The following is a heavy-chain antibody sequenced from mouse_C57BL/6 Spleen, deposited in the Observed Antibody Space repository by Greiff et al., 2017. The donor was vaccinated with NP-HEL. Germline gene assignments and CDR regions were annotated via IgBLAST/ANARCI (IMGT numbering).Heavy chain of an antibody. CDR3: ARHEGIYYDYAGDYFDY. J-gene: IGHJ2*01. D-gene: IGHD2-4*01. Sequence: QVQLQQSGAELVKPGASVKLSCKASGYTFTEYTIHWVKQRSGQGLEWIGWFYPGSGSIKYNEKFKDKATLTADKSSSTVYMELSRFTSEDSAVYFCARHEGIYYDYAGDYFDYWGQGTTLTVSS. V-gene: IGHV1-62-2*01. CDR1: GYTFTEYT. CDR2: FYPGSGSI.